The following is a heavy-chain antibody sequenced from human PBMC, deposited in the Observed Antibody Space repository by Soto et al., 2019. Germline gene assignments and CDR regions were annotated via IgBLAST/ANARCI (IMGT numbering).Heavy chain of an antibody. CDR2: ISYDGNVA. D-gene: IGHD1-1*01. CDR3: AKEGQITNWYFDY. V-gene: IGHV3-30*18. J-gene: IGHJ4*02. Sequence: QVQLVESEGGVVQPGRSLRLSCTASGFTFSNYGMHWVRQAPGKGLEWVTVISYDGNVAYYAYSVKGRFTSSRDNSKNTLYLQMNSLRTEDTAVYYCAKEGQITNWYFDYWGQGTLVTVSS. CDR1: GFTFSNYG.